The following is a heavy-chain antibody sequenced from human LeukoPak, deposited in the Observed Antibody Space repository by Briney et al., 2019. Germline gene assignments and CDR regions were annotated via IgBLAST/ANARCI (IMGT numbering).Heavy chain of an antibody. CDR2: ISAYNGNT. CDR3: ARIPGIAEYNWFDP. V-gene: IGHV1-18*01. D-gene: IGHD6-13*01. J-gene: IGHJ5*02. Sequence: ASVKVSCTASGYTFTSYGISWVRQAPGQGLEWMGWISAYNGNTNYAQKLQGRVTMTTDTSTSTAYMELRSLRSDDTAVYYCARIPGIAEYNWFDPWGQGTLVTVSS. CDR1: GYTFTSYG.